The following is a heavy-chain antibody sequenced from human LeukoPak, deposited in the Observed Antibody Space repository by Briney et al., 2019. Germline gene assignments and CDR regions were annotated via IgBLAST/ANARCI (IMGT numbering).Heavy chain of an antibody. J-gene: IGHJ4*02. Sequence: PGGSLRLSCAASGFSFSRHWMHWVRQAPGKGLVWVSRISDDGTYTANVDSVEGRFTISRDNVRNTLYLHMNSLRAEDTAVYYYASFGISWGSAYWGQGTLVTVSS. D-gene: IGHD2-21*01. CDR1: GFSFSRHW. CDR2: ISDDGTYT. CDR3: ASFGISWGSAY. V-gene: IGHV3-74*03.